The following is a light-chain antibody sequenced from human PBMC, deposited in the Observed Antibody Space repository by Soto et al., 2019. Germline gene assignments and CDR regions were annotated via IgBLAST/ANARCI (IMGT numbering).Light chain of an antibody. CDR3: QQYGSSPPYT. CDR1: QSVSSSY. CDR2: GAS. Sequence: EIVLTQSPGILSLSPGERATLSCRASQSVSSSYLAWYQQKPGQAPRLLIYGASNRATGIPDRFSASGSKTDFTLTISRLEPEDFAVYYCQQYGSSPPYTFGQRTKLEIK. J-gene: IGKJ2*01. V-gene: IGKV3-20*01.